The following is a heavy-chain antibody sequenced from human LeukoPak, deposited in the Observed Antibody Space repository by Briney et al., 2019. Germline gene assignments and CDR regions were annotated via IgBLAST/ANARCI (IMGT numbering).Heavy chain of an antibody. CDR2: IVPIFGTA. J-gene: IGHJ4*02. CDR3: ARDGSGAYPEGY. CDR1: GSTFSSYA. V-gene: IGHV1-69*05. Sequence: SVKVSCKASGSTFSSYAISWVRQAPGQGLEWMGRIVPIFGTANYAQKFQGRVTITTDESTSTAYMELSSLRSEDTAVYYCARDGSGAYPEGYWGQGTLVTVSS. D-gene: IGHD7-27*01.